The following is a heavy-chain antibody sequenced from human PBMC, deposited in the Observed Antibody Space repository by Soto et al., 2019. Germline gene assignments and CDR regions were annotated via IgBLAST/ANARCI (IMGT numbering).Heavy chain of an antibody. CDR2: IYYSGST. CDR3: ARREDTMGHSDY. CDR1: GGSISSSSYY. V-gene: IGHV4-39*01. D-gene: IGHD3-10*01. J-gene: IGHJ4*02. Sequence: SETLSLTCTVSGGSISSSSYYWGWIRQPPGKGLEWIGSIYYSGSTYYNPSLKSRVTISVDTSKNQFSLKLSSVTAADTAVYYCARREDTMGHSDYRGQATLVTVSS.